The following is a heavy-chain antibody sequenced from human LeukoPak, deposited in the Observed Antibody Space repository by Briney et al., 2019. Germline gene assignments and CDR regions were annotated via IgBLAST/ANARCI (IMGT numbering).Heavy chain of an antibody. CDR2: IYTSGST. V-gene: IGHV4-4*07. Sequence: SETLSLTCTVSGGSISSYYWSWIRQPAGKGLEWIGRIYTSGSTNYNPSLKSRVTMSVDRSKNQFSLKLSSVTAADTAVYYCARFGVTMIDYVGHDAFDIWGQGTMVTVSS. CDR3: ARFGVTMIDYVGHDAFDI. CDR1: GGSISSYY. D-gene: IGHD3-22*01. J-gene: IGHJ3*02.